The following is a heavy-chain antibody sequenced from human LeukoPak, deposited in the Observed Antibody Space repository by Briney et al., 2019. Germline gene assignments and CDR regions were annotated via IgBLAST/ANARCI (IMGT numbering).Heavy chain of an antibody. CDR3: AKDERNWNYNLASQTYD. Sequence: GGSLRLACAASGFRFSSYAMSWVRQAPGKGLEWVSAISGSGVSTYYADSVKGRFTVSRDNSKNTLYLQMSSLRAEDTAVYYCAKDERNWNYNLASQTYDWGQGTLFTVSS. J-gene: IGHJ4*02. V-gene: IGHV3-23*01. D-gene: IGHD1-7*01. CDR2: ISGSGVST. CDR1: GFRFSSYA.